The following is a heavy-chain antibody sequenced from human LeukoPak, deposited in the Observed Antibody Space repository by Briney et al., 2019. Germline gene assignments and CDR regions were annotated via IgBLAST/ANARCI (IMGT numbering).Heavy chain of an antibody. CDR1: GGSISSYY. CDR3: ARLYCSGGSCWDY. Sequence: ETLSLTCTVSGGSISSYYWSWTRQPPGKGLEGIGYIYYSGSTNYNPSLKSRVTISVAKSKNQFSLKLSSVTAEDTAVYYCARLYCSGGSCWDYWGQGTLVTVYS. V-gene: IGHV4-59*01. D-gene: IGHD2-15*01. CDR2: IYYSGST. J-gene: IGHJ4*02.